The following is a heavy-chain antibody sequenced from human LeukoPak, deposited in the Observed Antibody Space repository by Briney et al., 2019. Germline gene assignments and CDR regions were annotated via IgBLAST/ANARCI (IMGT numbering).Heavy chain of an antibody. J-gene: IGHJ4*02. CDR3: ARERGGDSSGYYFVYFDY. CDR1: GGTFSNYA. D-gene: IGHD3-22*01. V-gene: IGHV1-69*13. CDR2: IIPLFGTT. Sequence: GASVKVSCKASGGTFSNYAISWVRQAPGQGLEWMGGIIPLFGTTNYAQKFQGRVTITADESTSTAYMELSSLRSEDTAVYYCARERGGDSSGYYFVYFDYWGQGTLVTVSS.